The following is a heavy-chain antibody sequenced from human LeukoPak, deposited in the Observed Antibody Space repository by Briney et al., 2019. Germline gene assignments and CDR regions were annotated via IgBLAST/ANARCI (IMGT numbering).Heavy chain of an antibody. Sequence: GGSLRLSCAASGFTFSSFAMSCVRQAPGKGLEWVSVISGSGGSTYYADSLKGRITISRDNARSTLYLQMNSLRAEDTAVYYCATDGRSSGWYGFDYWGQGILVTVSS. CDR1: GFTFSSFA. D-gene: IGHD6-19*01. CDR3: ATDGRSSGWYGFDY. V-gene: IGHV3-23*01. J-gene: IGHJ4*02. CDR2: ISGSGGST.